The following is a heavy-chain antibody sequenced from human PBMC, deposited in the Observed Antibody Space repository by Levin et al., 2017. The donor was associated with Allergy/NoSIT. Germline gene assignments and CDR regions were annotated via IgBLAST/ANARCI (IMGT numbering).Heavy chain of an antibody. J-gene: IGHJ4*02. D-gene: IGHD2-2*01. Sequence: PGGSLRLSCAASGFTFSSYAMTWVRQAPGKGLEWVSAISGSGGSTYYADSVKGRFTISRDNSKNTLYLQMNSLRAEDTAVYYCARGRSCSSASCYGSGDYWGQGTLVTVSS. CDR1: GFTFSSYA. CDR2: ISGSGGST. CDR3: ARGRSCSSASCYGSGDY. V-gene: IGHV3-23*01.